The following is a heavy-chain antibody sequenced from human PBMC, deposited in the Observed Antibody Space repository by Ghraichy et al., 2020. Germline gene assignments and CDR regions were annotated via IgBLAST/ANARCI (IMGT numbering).Heavy chain of an antibody. CDR1: GDSVSSSSAA. CDR3: ARQEKDGENYGGIAS. J-gene: IGHJ4*02. CDR2: TYYRSKWYS. D-gene: IGHD4-17*01. V-gene: IGHV6-1*01. Sequence: SETLSLTCVISGDSVSSSSAAWIWIRQSPSRGLEWLGMTYYRSKWYSVYAMSVNSRAIISPDTSKNHFSLQLNSVTPEDTAVYYCARQEKDGENYGGIASWGQGTLVTVSS.